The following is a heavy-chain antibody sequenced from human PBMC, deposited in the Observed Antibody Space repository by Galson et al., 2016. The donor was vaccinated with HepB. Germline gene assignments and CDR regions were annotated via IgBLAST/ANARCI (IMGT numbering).Heavy chain of an antibody. CDR1: GFTFSSYG. CDR3: ARGPPVIGFCSGGGCYSIDS. CDR2: IWYDGSDK. D-gene: IGHD2-15*01. Sequence: SLRLSCAASGFTFSSYGMHWVRQAPGKGLEWVAVIWYDGSDKYYADTVRGRFTISRDNSENTLYLQMNSLRAEDTAVYYCARGPPVIGFCSGGGCYSIDSWGQGTLVTVSS. V-gene: IGHV3-33*01. J-gene: IGHJ4*02.